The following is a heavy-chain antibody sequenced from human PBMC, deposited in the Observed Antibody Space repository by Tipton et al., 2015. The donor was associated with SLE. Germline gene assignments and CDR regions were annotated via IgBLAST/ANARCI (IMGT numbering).Heavy chain of an antibody. D-gene: IGHD2-8*01. V-gene: IGHV1-24*01. Sequence: QLVQSGAEVKKPGASVKVSCKVSGYTLTELSMHWVRQAPGKGLEWMGGFDPEDGETIYAQKFQGRVTMTEDTSTDTAYMELSSLRSEDTAVYYCAREVLMVYAISRGDAFDIWGQGTMVTVSS. CDR3: AREVLMVYAISRGDAFDI. J-gene: IGHJ3*02. CDR1: GYTLTELS. CDR2: FDPEDGET.